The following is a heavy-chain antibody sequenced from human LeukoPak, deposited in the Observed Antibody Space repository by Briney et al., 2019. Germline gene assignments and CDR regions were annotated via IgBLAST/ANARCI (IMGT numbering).Heavy chain of an antibody. D-gene: IGHD5-12*01. CDR3: ARDGDGGFDFDAFDI. CDR2: LHYSGTT. V-gene: IGHV4-39*07. Sequence: SETLSLTCTVSGDSVSSSHHSWVWVRQPPGGGREVIGTLHYSGTTHYHPSLIGRVTMSVDTSKNQFSLNLASVTSADTAVYYCARDGDGGFDFDAFDIWGQGTMVAVSS. CDR1: GDSVSSSHHS. J-gene: IGHJ3*02.